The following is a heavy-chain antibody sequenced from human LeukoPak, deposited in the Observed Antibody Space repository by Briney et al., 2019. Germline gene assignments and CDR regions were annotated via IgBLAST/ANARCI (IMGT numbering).Heavy chain of an antibody. J-gene: IGHJ4*02. Sequence: PGRSLRLSCAASGFTFSSYSMNWVRQAPGKGLEWVAYIRRSGNPIYYADSVKGRFTISRDNAKNSLYLQMNSLRDEDTAVYYCVRDPDALDYWGPGTPVTVSS. CDR2: IRRSGNPI. V-gene: IGHV3-48*02. CDR3: VRDPDALDY. CDR1: GFTFSSYS.